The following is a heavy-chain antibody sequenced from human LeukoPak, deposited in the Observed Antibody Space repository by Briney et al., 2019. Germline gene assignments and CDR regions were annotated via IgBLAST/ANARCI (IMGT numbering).Heavy chain of an antibody. V-gene: IGHV4-4*07. Sequence: TSETLSLTCTVSGGSIISYYWSWIRQPAGKGLEWIGRIYTSGSTNYSPSLKSRVTMSVDTSKNQFSLKLSSVTAAGTAVYYCARDLREYFDYWGQGTLVTVSS. CDR2: IYTSGST. J-gene: IGHJ4*02. CDR3: ARDLREYFDY. CDR1: GGSIISYY.